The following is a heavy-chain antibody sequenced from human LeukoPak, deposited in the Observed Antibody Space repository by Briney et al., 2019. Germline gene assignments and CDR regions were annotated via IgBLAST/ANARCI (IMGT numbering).Heavy chain of an antibody. CDR1: GFTVSSNY. CDR2: ISSSGSII. CDR3: ARDRFSGSYPLDY. Sequence: GGSLRLSCAASGFTVSSNYMSWIRQAPGKGLEWVSYISSSGSIIYYADSVKGRFTISRDNAKNSLYLQMNSLRAEDTAVYYCARDRFSGSYPLDYWGQGTLVTVSS. J-gene: IGHJ4*02. V-gene: IGHV3-11*01. D-gene: IGHD1-26*01.